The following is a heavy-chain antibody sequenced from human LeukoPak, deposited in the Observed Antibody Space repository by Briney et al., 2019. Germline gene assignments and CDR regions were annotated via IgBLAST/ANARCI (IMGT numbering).Heavy chain of an antibody. Sequence: GGSLRLSCAASGFTFSSYGMHWVRQAPGKGLEWVAVIWYDGSNKYYADSVKGRFTISRDNAKNSLFLQMNSLRAEDTAVYYCARAGEYQLLYYYYYGMDVWGQGTTVTVSS. J-gene: IGHJ6*02. CDR1: GFTFSSYG. D-gene: IGHD2-2*02. V-gene: IGHV3-33*01. CDR2: IWYDGSNK. CDR3: ARAGEYQLLYYYYYGMDV.